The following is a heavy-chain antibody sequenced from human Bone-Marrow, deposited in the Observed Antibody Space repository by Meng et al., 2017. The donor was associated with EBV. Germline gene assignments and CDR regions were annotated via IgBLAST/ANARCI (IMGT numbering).Heavy chain of an antibody. J-gene: IGHJ4*02. D-gene: IGHD6-6*01. CDR1: GASVSGGTFH. CDR2: IYDGGTT. CDR3: AKSSSSTPGVVDS. V-gene: IGHV4-61*01. Sequence: QVQLQGSGPGLVKPSETLSLTCTVSGASVSGGTFHWSWIRQPPGKELEWIGYIYDGGTTIYNPSLKSRVTIFLDTSRNQFSLGLRSVTTADTAVYYCAKSSSSTPGVVDSWGQGTLVTVSS.